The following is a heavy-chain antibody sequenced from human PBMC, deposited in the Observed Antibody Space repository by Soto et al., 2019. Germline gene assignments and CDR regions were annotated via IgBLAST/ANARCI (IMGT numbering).Heavy chain of an antibody. D-gene: IGHD6-13*01. CDR1: GDSISGSPYY. V-gene: IGHV4-39*01. CDR3: ARLQTAVPHY. Sequence: QVQLQESGPGLVMPSETLSLTCTVSGDSISGSPYYWGWIRQPPGKRLEWIGSIFYDGYTVYTPSVKSRVPISVDTSKNQFSLKLTSVAAADTATYFCARLQTAVPHYWGQGILVTVSS. J-gene: IGHJ4*02. CDR2: IFYDGYT.